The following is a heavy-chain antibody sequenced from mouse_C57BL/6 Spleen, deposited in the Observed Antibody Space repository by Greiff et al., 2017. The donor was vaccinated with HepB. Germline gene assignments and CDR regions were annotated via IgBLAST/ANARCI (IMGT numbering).Heavy chain of an antibody. D-gene: IGHD4-1*01. Sequence: QVHVKQPGTELVKPGASVKLSCKASGYTFTSYWMHWVKQRPGQGLEWIGNINPSNGGTNYNEKFKSKATLTVDKSSSTAYMQLSSLTSEDSAVYYCARFGNYYAMDYWGQGTSVTVSS. V-gene: IGHV1-53*01. J-gene: IGHJ4*01. CDR1: GYTFTSYW. CDR3: ARFGNYYAMDY. CDR2: INPSNGGT.